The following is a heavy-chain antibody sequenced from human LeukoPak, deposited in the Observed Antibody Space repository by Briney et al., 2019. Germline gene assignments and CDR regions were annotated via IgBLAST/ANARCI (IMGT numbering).Heavy chain of an antibody. J-gene: IGHJ6*02. CDR3: ARDFPNELGYCTNGVCPYYYGMDV. CDR1: GGTFSSYA. CDR2: IIPILGIA. Sequence: SVKVSCKASGGTFSSYAISWVRQAPGQGLEWMGRIIPILGIANYAQKFQGRVTITADKSTSTAYMELSSLRSEDTAVYYCARDFPNELGYCTNGVCPYYYGMDVWGQGTTVTVSS. D-gene: IGHD2-8*01. V-gene: IGHV1-69*04.